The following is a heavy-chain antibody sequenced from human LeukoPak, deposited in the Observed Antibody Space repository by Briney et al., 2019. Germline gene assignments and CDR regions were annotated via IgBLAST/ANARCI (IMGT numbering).Heavy chain of an antibody. Sequence: ASVKVSCKASGGTFSSYAISWVRQAPGQGLEWMGRIIPILGIANYAQKFQGRVTITADKSTSTAYMELSSLRSEDTAVYYCARDSGWELLSYYYYGMDVWGQGTTVTVSS. V-gene: IGHV1-69*04. CDR1: GGTFSSYA. CDR3: ARDSGWELLSYYYYGMDV. J-gene: IGHJ6*02. D-gene: IGHD1-26*01. CDR2: IIPILGIA.